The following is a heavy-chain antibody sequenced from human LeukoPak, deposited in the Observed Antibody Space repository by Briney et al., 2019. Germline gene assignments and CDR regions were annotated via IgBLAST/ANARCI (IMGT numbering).Heavy chain of an antibody. J-gene: IGHJ3*02. CDR2: INAGNGNT. Sequence: ASVKVSCKAFGYSFTSYAIYWVRQAPGQRLEWMGWINAGNGNTKYSQKFQDRVTITRDTSASTAYMELSSLRSEDTAVYYCARGEIVITFGSSRPGDAFDIWGQGTMVTVSS. V-gene: IGHV1-3*01. D-gene: IGHD3-16*01. CDR1: GYSFTSYA. CDR3: ARGEIVITFGSSRPGDAFDI.